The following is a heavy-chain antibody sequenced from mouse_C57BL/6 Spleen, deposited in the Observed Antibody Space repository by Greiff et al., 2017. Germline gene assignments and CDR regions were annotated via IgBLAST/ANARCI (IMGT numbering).Heavy chain of an antibody. CDR3: ARRGYYGSPYAMDY. CDR2: IYPGSGST. V-gene: IGHV1-55*01. Sequence: QVQLKQPGAELVKPGASVKMSCKASGYTFTSYWITWVKQRPGQGLEWIGDIYPGSGSTNYNEKFKSKATLTVDTSSSTAYMQLSSLTSEDSAVYYCARRGYYGSPYAMDYWGQGTSVTVSS. D-gene: IGHD1-1*01. CDR1: GYTFTSYW. J-gene: IGHJ4*01.